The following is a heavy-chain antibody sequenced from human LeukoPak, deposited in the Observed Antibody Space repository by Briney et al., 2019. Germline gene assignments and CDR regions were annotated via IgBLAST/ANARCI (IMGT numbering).Heavy chain of an antibody. CDR3: ARGRGGQVLRYFDWLRFDP. Sequence: GASVKVSCNASGYTFTSYDINWVRQATGQGLEWMGWMNPNSGNTGYAQKFQGRVTMTRNTSISTAYMELSSLRSEDTAVYYCARGRGGQVLRYFDWLRFDPWGQGTLVTVSS. J-gene: IGHJ5*02. V-gene: IGHV1-8*01. CDR2: MNPNSGNT. D-gene: IGHD3-9*01. CDR1: GYTFTSYD.